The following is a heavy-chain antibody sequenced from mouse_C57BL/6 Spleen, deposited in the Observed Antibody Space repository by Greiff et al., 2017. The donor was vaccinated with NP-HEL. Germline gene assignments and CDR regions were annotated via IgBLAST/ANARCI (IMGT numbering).Heavy chain of an antibody. D-gene: IGHD5-5*01. CDR1: GYAFSSYW. J-gene: IGHJ4*01. Sequence: VQLQQSGAELVKPGASVKISCKASGYAFSSYWMNWVKQRPGKGLEWIGQIYPGDGDTNYNGKFKGKATLTADKSSSTAYMQLSSLTSEDSAVYFCARSTFTPYAMDYWGQGTSVTVSS. CDR3: ARSTFTPYAMDY. V-gene: IGHV1-80*01. CDR2: IYPGDGDT.